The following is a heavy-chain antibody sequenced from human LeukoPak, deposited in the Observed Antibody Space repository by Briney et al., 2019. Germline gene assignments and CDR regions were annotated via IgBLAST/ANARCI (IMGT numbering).Heavy chain of an antibody. CDR3: AREQDTAVPSDY. V-gene: IGHV1-18*01. D-gene: IGHD5-18*01. Sequence: ASVKVSCKASGYTFTSYGNSWVRQAPGQGLEWMGWISAYNGNTNYAQKLQGRVTMTTDTSTSTAYMELRSLRSDDTAVYYCAREQDTAVPSDYWGQGTLVTVSS. CDR2: ISAYNGNT. J-gene: IGHJ4*02. CDR1: GYTFTSYG.